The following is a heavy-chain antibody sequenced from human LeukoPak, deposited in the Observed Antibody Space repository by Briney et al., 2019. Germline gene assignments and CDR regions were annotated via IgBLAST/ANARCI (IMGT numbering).Heavy chain of an antibody. Sequence: GGSLRLSCAASGFTLRSSAMRWVRLAPGKGLGWVSTIDDSGETTYYADSVKGRFTISRDNSKNTLYLQLTSLRVEDTAVYYCAKVATWTYFDSWGQGTLVTVSS. V-gene: IGHV3-23*01. CDR2: IDDSGETT. J-gene: IGHJ4*02. CDR3: AKVATWTYFDS. D-gene: IGHD3/OR15-3a*01. CDR1: GFTLRSSA.